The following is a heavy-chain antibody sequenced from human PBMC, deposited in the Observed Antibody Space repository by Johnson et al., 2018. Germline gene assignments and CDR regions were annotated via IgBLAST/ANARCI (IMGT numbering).Heavy chain of an antibody. V-gene: IGHV3-7*01. CDR2: IGQDGTVK. D-gene: IGHD6-19*01. Sequence: VQLVESGGGLVQPGGSLRLSCAASGFSFSTCWMTWVRQAPGKGLEWVANIGQDGTVKNYVDSVKGRLTISRDNAKPSLYLQMDSLGLDDTGVYYCVRHGVKFVAGAFDLWGQGTMVTVSS. CDR1: GFSFSTCW. CDR3: VRHGVKFVAGAFDL. J-gene: IGHJ3*01.